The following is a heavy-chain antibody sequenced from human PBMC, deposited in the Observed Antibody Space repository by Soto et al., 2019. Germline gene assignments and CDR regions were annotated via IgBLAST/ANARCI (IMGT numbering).Heavy chain of an antibody. V-gene: IGHV3-21*01. J-gene: IGHJ4*02. D-gene: IGHD3-22*01. Sequence: EVQLVESGGGLVKPGGSLRLSCTASGFTFSSYTMNWVRQAPGKGLEWVSSISISGTYVYYADSLKGRFTISRDDARNSLYLQMNSLRAEDSAVYYCARIPDSTTYYYGGLDYWGQGTLVTVSS. CDR2: ISISGTYV. CDR1: GFTFSSYT. CDR3: ARIPDSTTYYYGGLDY.